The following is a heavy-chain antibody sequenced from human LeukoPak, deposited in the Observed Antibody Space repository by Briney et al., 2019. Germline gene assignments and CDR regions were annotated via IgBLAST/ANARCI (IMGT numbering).Heavy chain of an antibody. CDR3: TRGSYGDPQPPDY. V-gene: IGHV3-15*01. J-gene: IGHJ4*02. CDR1: GFTFSNAW. D-gene: IGHD4-17*01. Sequence: PGGSLRLSCAASGFTFSNAWMSWVRQAPGKGLEWVGRIKSKTDGGTTDYAAPVKGRFTISRDDSKNTLYLQMNSLKTEDTAVYYCTRGSYGDPQPPDYWGQGTLVTVSS. CDR2: IKSKTDGGTT.